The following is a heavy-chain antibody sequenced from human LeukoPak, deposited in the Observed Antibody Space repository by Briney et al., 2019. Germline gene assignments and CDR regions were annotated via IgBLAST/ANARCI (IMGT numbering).Heavy chain of an antibody. CDR1: GYSFTNYW. D-gene: IGHD1-26*01. J-gene: IGHJ4*02. CDR3: ARRDSGSYLKYFDY. CDR2: IYPGDSDT. V-gene: IGHV5-51*01. Sequence: RGESLKISRKVSGYSFTNYWIGWVRQMPGKALDWMGIIYPGDSDTRYSPSFQGHVTITADKSISTAYLQWSSLKASDTAMYYCARRDSGSYLKYFDYWGQGTLVTVSS.